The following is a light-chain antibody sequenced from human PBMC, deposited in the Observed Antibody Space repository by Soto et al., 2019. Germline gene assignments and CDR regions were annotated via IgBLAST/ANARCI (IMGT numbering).Light chain of an antibody. CDR2: DVS. J-gene: IGLJ1*01. V-gene: IGLV2-11*01. Sequence: QSALTQPRSVSGSPGQSVTISCTGTSSDVGGYNNVSWYQQHPGKAPKLMIYDVSKRPSGVPDRFSGSKSGNTASLTISGLQAEDEADYYCRSYAGSYTYVFGTGTKVTVL. CDR3: RSYAGSYTYV. CDR1: SSDVGGYNN.